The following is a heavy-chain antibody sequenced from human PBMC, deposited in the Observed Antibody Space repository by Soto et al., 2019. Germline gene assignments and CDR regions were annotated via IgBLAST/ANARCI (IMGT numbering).Heavy chain of an antibody. CDR1: GDSISISSYY. CDR3: ARRKRESGSGSYGY. Sequence: SETLSLTCSVSGDSISISSYYWSWVRQPPGKGLEWIGSIYYSGSTYYNPSLKSRVTISVDTSKNQFSLKLSSVTAADTAVYYCARRKRESGSGSYGYWGQGTLVTVSS. V-gene: IGHV4-39*01. CDR2: IYYSGST. J-gene: IGHJ4*02. D-gene: IGHD3-10*01.